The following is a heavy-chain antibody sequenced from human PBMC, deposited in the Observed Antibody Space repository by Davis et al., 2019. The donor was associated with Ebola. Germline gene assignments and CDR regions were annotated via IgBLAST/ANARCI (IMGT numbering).Heavy chain of an antibody. CDR2: IYYSGST. Sequence: MPSETLSLTCTVPGGSISSYYWSWIRQPPGKGLEWIGSIYYSGSTYYNPSLKSRVTISVDTSKNHFSLKLSSVTAADTAVYYCATGAYYGSGYYFDYWGQGTLVTVSS. CDR1: GGSISSYY. V-gene: IGHV4-59*05. D-gene: IGHD3-10*01. CDR3: ATGAYYGSGYYFDY. J-gene: IGHJ4*02.